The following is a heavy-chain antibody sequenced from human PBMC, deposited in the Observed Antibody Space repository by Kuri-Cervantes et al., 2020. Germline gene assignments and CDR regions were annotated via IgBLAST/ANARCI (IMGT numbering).Heavy chain of an antibody. CDR3: AAGGYGSGSSTPFYFDY. CDR2: IIPIFGTA. D-gene: IGHD3-10*01. V-gene: IGHV1-69*13. Sequence: SVKVSCKASGGTFSSYAISWVRQAPGQGLEWMGGIIPIFGTANYAQKFQGRVTITADESTSTAYMELNSLRAEDTAVYYCAAGGYGSGSSTPFYFDYWGQGTLVTVSS. CDR1: GGTFSSYA. J-gene: IGHJ4*02.